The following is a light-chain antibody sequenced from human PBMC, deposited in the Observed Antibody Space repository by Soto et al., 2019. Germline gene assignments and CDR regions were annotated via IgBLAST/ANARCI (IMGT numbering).Light chain of an antibody. V-gene: IGLV2-14*01. Sequence: QLVLTQPASVSGSPGQSITISCTGTSSDIGAYNYVSWYQQHPGKAPKLLIYGVTNRPSGVSNRFSGSKSGNTASLTISGLQAEDEADYYCSSYTAGSTLGFGGGTKLTVL. CDR1: SSDIGAYNY. CDR3: SSYTAGSTLG. J-gene: IGLJ2*01. CDR2: GVT.